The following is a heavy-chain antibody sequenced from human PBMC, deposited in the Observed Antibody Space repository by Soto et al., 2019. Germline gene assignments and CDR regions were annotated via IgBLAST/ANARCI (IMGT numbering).Heavy chain of an antibody. CDR3: AKSTWRSSGWCNWMKT. J-gene: IGHJ5*02. V-gene: IGHV3-23*01. CDR1: GLTLRSNA. Sequence: EVQLLESGGGLVQPGGSLRLSCEASGLTLRSNAMNWVRQAPGKGLQWVSSISGFDTYYADSVKGRFTISRDNAKNTLYLQINSQRADETAISYCAKSTWRSSGWCNWMKTWGQGTMVTVTS. CDR2: ISGFDT. D-gene: IGHD6-13*01.